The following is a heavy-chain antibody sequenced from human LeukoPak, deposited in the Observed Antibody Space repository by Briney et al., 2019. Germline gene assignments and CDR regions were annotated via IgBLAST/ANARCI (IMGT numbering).Heavy chain of an antibody. D-gene: IGHD1-1*01. J-gene: IGHJ6*02. CDR3: ARIQGWNDYYYGMDV. CDR1: GGSISSDKYY. Sequence: QTLSLTCTVSGGSISSDKYYWSWIRQPPGKALEWLALIDWDDDKYYSTSLKTRLTISKDTSKNQVVLTMTNMDPVDTATYYCARIQGWNDYYYGMDVWGQGTTVTVSS. V-gene: IGHV2-70*18. CDR2: IDWDDDK.